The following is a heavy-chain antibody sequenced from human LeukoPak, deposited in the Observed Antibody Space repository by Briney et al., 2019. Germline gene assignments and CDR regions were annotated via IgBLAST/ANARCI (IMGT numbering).Heavy chain of an antibody. V-gene: IGHV3-7*01. CDR1: GSSFSGYW. Sequence: GGSLRLSCVASGSSFSGYWMSWVRQAPGKGLEWVAHIKEDGSEKYYVDSVKGRFAISRDNAKNSLYLQMNSLRAEETAVYYCARGRHFGGNSLVSFDYWGQGTLVTVSS. D-gene: IGHD4-23*01. CDR2: IKEDGSEK. J-gene: IGHJ4*02. CDR3: ARGRHFGGNSLVSFDY.